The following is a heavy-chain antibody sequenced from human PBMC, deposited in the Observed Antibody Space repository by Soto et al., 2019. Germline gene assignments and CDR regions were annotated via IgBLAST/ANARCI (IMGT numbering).Heavy chain of an antibody. V-gene: IGHV3-49*03. J-gene: IGHJ4*02. D-gene: IGHD3-10*01. CDR3: TRENYYYGSGSQGVDY. CDR2: IRSKAYGGTT. CDR1: GFTFGDYA. Sequence: EVQLVESGGGLVQPGRSLRLSCTASGFTFGDYAMSWFRQAPGKGLEWVGFIRSKAYGGTTEYAASVKGRFTISRDDSKSIAYLQMNSLKTEDTAVYYCTRENYYYGSGSQGVDYWGQGTLVTVSS.